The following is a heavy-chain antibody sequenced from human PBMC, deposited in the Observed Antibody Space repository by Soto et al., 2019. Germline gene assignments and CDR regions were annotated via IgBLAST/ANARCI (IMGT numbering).Heavy chain of an antibody. J-gene: IGHJ3*02. CDR1: GYTFTSYG. CDR2: ISAYNGNT. CDR3: ASDREYYYDSSGYLPHLPGAFDI. Sequence: QVQLVQSGAEVKKPGASVKVSCKASGYTFTSYGISWVRQAPGQGLEWMGWISAYNGNTNYAQKLQGRVTMTTDTSTSTASMELRSLRSDDTAVYYCASDREYYYDSSGYLPHLPGAFDIWGQGTMVTVSS. V-gene: IGHV1-18*01. D-gene: IGHD3-22*01.